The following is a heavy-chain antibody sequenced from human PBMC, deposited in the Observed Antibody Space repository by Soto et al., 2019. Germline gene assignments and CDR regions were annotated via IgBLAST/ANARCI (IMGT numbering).Heavy chain of an antibody. CDR3: ARGGGYCSSTSCYTRQYYYYYYGMDV. V-gene: IGHV4-34*01. D-gene: IGHD2-2*02. J-gene: IGHJ6*02. Sequence: SETLSLTXAVYGGSFSGYYWSWIRQPPGKGLEWIGEINHSGSTNYNPSLKSRVTISVDTSKNQFSLKLSSVTAADTAVYYCARGGGYCSSTSCYTRQYYYYYYGMDVWGQGTTVTVS. CDR2: INHSGST. CDR1: GGSFSGYY.